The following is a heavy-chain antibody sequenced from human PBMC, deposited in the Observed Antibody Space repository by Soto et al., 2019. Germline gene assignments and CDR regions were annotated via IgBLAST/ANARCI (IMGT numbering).Heavy chain of an antibody. CDR3: ARAGDWNPAWFDP. D-gene: IGHD1-1*01. CDR1: VGSISSYY. J-gene: IGHJ5*02. Sequence: TSETLSLTCTVSVGSISSYYWSWIRQPPGKGLEWIGYIYYSGSTNYNPPLKSRVTISVDTSKNQFSLKLSSVTAADTAVYYCARAGDWNPAWFDPWGQGTLVTVSS. V-gene: IGHV4-59*01. CDR2: IYYSGST.